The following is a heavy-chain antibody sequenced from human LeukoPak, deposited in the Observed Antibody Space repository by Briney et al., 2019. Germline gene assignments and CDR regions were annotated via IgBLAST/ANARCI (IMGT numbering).Heavy chain of an antibody. V-gene: IGHV1-69*04. J-gene: IGHJ3*02. Sequence: SVKVSCKASGGTFSSYAISWVRQAPGQGLEWMGRIIPILGIANYAQKFQGRVTITADKSTSTAYMELSSLRSEDTAVYYCAELQGGSTSPDAFDIWGQGTMVTVSS. D-gene: IGHD2-2*01. CDR2: IIPILGIA. CDR1: GGTFSSYA. CDR3: AELQGGSTSPDAFDI.